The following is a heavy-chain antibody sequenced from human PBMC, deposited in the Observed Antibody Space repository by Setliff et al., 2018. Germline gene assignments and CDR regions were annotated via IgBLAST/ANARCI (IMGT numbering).Heavy chain of an antibody. V-gene: IGHV1-46*01. D-gene: IGHD2-8*01. CDR1: GGTFSNYG. CDR2: INPSGGST. Sequence: ASVKVSCKASGGTFSNYGVSWVRQAPGQGLEWMGTINPSGGSTIYAPDFQGRVTMTWDTSTNIAYMELSGLRYADSAIYYCIMNMVRPVTGLDCWGPGTLVTVSS. CDR3: IMNMVRPVTGLDC. J-gene: IGHJ4*02.